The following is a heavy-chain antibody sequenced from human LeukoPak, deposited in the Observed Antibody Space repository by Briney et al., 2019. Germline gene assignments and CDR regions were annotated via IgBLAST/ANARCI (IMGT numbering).Heavy chain of an antibody. J-gene: IGHJ4*02. Sequence: QPGGSLRLSCAASGFTFDGYAMHWVRQAPGKGLEWVSSIGGSGDNTFYADSVKDRFTISRDNSKNTLFLQMNSLRAEDTAVYYCAKGRGTTVTSAANYWSQGTLVTVSS. D-gene: IGHD4-17*01. CDR1: GFTFDGYA. CDR3: AKGRGTTVTSAANY. CDR2: IGGSGDNT. V-gene: IGHV3-23*01.